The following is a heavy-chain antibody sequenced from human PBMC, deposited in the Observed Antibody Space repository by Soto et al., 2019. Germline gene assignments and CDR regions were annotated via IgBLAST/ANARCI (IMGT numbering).Heavy chain of an antibody. CDR1: GYTFTSYY. D-gene: IGHD3-10*01. CDR3: ARGRVRQFVDAFDI. Sequence: QVQLVQSGAEVKKPGASVKVSCRASGYTFTSYYMHWVRQAPGQGLEWMGIINHRGGSTSYAQKFHRAVTMTMDTSASTVYLELRSLSSEDAAVDDCARGRVRQFVDAFDILGQGTMVTVSS. CDR2: INHRGGST. J-gene: IGHJ3*02. V-gene: IGHV1-46*03.